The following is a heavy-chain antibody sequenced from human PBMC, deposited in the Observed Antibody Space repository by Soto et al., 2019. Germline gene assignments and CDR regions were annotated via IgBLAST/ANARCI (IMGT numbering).Heavy chain of an antibody. Sequence: ASVKVSCKASGGTFSNYAISWVRQAPGQGLEWMGGIIPIFGTANYAQKFQGRVTITADESTSTAYMELSSLRSEDTAVYYCAKEYYYDSSGFGRYFDYWGQGTLVTVSS. CDR1: GGTFSNYA. CDR2: IIPIFGTA. CDR3: AKEYYYDSSGFGRYFDY. J-gene: IGHJ4*02. V-gene: IGHV1-69*13. D-gene: IGHD3-22*01.